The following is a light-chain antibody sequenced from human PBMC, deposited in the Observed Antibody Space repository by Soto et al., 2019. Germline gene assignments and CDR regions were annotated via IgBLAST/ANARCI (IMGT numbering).Light chain of an antibody. J-gene: IGKJ4*01. CDR2: WGS. V-gene: IGKV4-1*01. CDR3: QQYGSSPVLT. CDR1: QSFLYSSDNKNY. Sequence: DIVMTQSPASLAVSLGERVTINCKSSQSFLYSSDNKNYLGWYQQKIGQSPKLLIYWGSTRESGVPDRFSGSGSGTDFTLTISRLKPEDFAVYYCQQYGSSPVLTFGGGTKVDIK.